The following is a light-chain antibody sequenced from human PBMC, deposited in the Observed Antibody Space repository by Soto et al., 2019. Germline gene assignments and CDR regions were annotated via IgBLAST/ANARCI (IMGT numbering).Light chain of an antibody. J-gene: IGKJ4*01. CDR2: AAS. CDR3: QQLDSCPPT. V-gene: IGKV1-9*01. CDR1: QGISTY. Sequence: DIQLTQSPSFLSASVGARVTITCRASQGISTYLAWHQQKPGQAPKLLIYAASSERSGVPSRFSGSGSGTEFTLTVSSLAPEDFATYYCQQLDSCPPTFGGGTKVEIK.